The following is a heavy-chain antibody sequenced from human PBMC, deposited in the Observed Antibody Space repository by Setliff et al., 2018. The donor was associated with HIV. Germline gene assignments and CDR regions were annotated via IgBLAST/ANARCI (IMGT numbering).Heavy chain of an antibody. CDR3: ARCYYDFWSGYYPLYYYYYMDV. CDR2: IYYSGST. V-gene: IGHV4-39*01. CDR1: GGSISSSSYY. D-gene: IGHD3-3*01. Sequence: SETLSLTCTVSGGSISSSSYYWGWIRQPPGKGLEWIGSIYYSGSTYYNPSHKSRVTISVDTSKNQFSLKLSSVTAADTAVYYCARCYYDFWSGYYPLYYYYYMDVWGRGTTVTVSS. J-gene: IGHJ6*03.